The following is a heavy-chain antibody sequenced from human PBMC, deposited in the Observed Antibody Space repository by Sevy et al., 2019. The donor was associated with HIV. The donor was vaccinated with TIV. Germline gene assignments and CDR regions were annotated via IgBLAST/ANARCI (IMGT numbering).Heavy chain of an antibody. CDR3: ARGGGIVTMVWGVINAVIDY. CDR2: ISAYNGNT. Sequence: ASVKVSCKASGYTFTSYGISWVRQAPGQGLEWMGWISAYNGNTNYAQKLQGRVTMTTDTSTSTAYMELRSLRSDDTAVYYCARGGGIVTMVWGVINAVIDYWGQGTLVTVSS. V-gene: IGHV1-18*01. CDR1: GYTFTSYG. J-gene: IGHJ4*02. D-gene: IGHD3-10*01.